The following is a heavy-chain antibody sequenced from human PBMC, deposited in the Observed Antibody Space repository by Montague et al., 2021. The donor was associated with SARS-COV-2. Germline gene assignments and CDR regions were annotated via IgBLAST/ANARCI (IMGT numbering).Heavy chain of an antibody. V-gene: IGHV4-39*01. CDR2: IYYSGST. Sequence: SETLSLTCTVSGGSISSSYYWGWIRQPPGKGLEWIGSIYYSGSTYYNPSLKSRVTIFVDTSKNQFSLKLSSVTAADTAVYYCASPTYYYDSSGSDAFDIWGQGTMVTVSS. D-gene: IGHD3-22*01. J-gene: IGHJ3*02. CDR1: GGSISSSYY. CDR3: ASPTYYYDSSGSDAFDI.